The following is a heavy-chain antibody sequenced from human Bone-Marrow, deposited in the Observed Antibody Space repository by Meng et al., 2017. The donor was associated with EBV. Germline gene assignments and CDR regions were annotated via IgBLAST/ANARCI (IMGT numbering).Heavy chain of an antibody. CDR1: GGSISSSNYY. Sequence: HLQLQESGPGLVKPSETLSLTCTVSGGSISSSNYYWGWIRQPPGKGLEWIGSIYYSVSTYYNPSLKSRVTISVDTSKNQFSLKLSSVTAADTALYYCARGVTTHFVPWGQGTLVTVFS. CDR3: ARGVTTHFVP. D-gene: IGHD4-17*01. V-gene: IGHV4-39*07. CDR2: IYYSVST. J-gene: IGHJ5*02.